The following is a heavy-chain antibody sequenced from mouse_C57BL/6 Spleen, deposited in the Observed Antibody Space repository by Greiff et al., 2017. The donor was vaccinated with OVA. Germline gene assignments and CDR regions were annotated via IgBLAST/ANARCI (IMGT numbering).Heavy chain of an antibody. V-gene: IGHV2-2*01. D-gene: IGHD2-4*01. Sequence: QVQLQQSGPGLVQPSQSLSITCTVSGFSFTSYGVHWVRQSPGKGLEWLGVIWSGGSTDYNAAFISRLSISKDNSKSQVFFKMNSLQADDTAIYYCARNEDYDRALAYWYFDVWGTGTTVTVSS. CDR3: ARNEDYDRALAYWYFDV. CDR1: GFSFTSYG. J-gene: IGHJ1*03. CDR2: IWSGGST.